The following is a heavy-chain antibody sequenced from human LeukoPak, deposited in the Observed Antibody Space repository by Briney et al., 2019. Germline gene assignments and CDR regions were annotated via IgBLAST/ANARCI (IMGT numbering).Heavy chain of an antibody. CDR1: GYTFINYG. Sequence: ASVKVSCKASGYTFINYGINWVRQAPGQGLEWLGWISACSGSTNYAQKLQDRVTMTTDTSTNTAYMELRSLRSDDAAVYFCARGGSNWNYRYYFDYWGQGTLVTVSS. V-gene: IGHV1-18*01. J-gene: IGHJ4*02. CDR3: ARGGSNWNYRYYFDY. CDR2: ISACSGST. D-gene: IGHD1-7*01.